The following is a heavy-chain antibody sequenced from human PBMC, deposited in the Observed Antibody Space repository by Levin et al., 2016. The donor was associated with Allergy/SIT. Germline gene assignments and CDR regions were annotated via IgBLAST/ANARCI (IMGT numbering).Heavy chain of an antibody. CDR3: ARDQTPGVGYYYYYYGMDV. D-gene: IGHD1-14*01. CDR2: IWYDGSNK. J-gene: IGHJ6*02. V-gene: IGHV3-33*01. Sequence: GESLKISCAASGFTFSSYGMHWVRQAPGKGLEWVAVIWYDGSNKYYADSVKGRFTISRDNSKNTLYLQMNSLRAEDTAVYYCARDQTPGVGYYYYYYGMDVWGQGTTVTVSS. CDR1: GFTFSSYG.